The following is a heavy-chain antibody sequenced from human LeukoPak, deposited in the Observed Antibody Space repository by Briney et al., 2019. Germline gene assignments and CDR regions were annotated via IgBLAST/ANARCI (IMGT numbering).Heavy chain of an antibody. CDR3: AKSHHYGSGSYYNDY. J-gene: IGHJ4*02. Sequence: PGGSLRLSCAASGFTFSSYSMNWVRQAPGKGLEWVSSISSSSSYIYYADSVKGRFTISRDNAKNSLYLQMNSLRAEDTAVYYCAKSHHYGSGSYYNDYWGQGTLVTVSS. D-gene: IGHD3-10*01. CDR1: GFTFSSYS. CDR2: ISSSSSYI. V-gene: IGHV3-21*04.